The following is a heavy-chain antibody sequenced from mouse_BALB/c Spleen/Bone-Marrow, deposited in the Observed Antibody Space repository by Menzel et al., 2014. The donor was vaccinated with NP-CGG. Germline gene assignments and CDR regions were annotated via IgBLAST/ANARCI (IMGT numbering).Heavy chain of an antibody. Sequence: EVKLVESGGGLVQPGGSLKLSCATSGFTFXDYYMYWVRQTPEKRLEWVAYISNGGGSTYYPDTVKGRFTISRDNAKNTLYLQMSRLKSEDTAMYYCARQGIYYGYDPFAYWGQGTLVTVS. CDR1: GFTFXDYY. V-gene: IGHV5-12*02. J-gene: IGHJ3*01. D-gene: IGHD2-2*01. CDR3: ARQGIYYGYDPFAY. CDR2: ISNGGGST.